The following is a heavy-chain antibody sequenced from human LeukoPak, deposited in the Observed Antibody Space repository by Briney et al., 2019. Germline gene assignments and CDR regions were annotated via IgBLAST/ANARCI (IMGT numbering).Heavy chain of an antibody. Sequence: SVKVSCKASGGTFSSYAISWVRQAPGQGLEWMGGIIPIFGTANYAQKLQGRVTMTTDTSTSTAYMELRSLRSDDTAVYYCARDTATYIVVVPADWFDPWGQGTLVTVSS. D-gene: IGHD2-2*01. CDR3: ARDTATYIVVVPADWFDP. CDR1: GGTFSSYA. V-gene: IGHV1-69*05. CDR2: IIPIFGTA. J-gene: IGHJ5*02.